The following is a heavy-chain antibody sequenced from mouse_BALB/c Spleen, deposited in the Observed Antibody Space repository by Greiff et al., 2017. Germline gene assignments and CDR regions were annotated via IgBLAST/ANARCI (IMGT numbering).Heavy chain of an antibody. CDR3: TREREYYAMDY. J-gene: IGHJ4*01. V-gene: IGHV5-6-4*01. CDR2: ISSGGSYT. CDR1: GFTFSSYT. Sequence: EVKLVESGGGLVKPGGSLKLSCAASGFTFSSYTMSWVRQTPEKRLEWVATISSGGSYTYYPDSVTGRFTISRDNAKNTLYLQMSSLKSEDTAMYYCTREREYYAMDYWGQGTSVTVSS.